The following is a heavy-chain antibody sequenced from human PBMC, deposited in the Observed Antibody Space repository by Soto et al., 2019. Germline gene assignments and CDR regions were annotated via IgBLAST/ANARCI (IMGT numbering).Heavy chain of an antibody. CDR3: AHAGDYDLLSFDH. Sequence: QITLKESGPPLVRPAQTLTLTCAFSGFSLTTTSMGVAWIRQPPGKALEWLALIYWDDDQRYSPSLKDRPTTSKDTSRSRVVLTISNMNPEDTGTYFCAHAGDYDLLSFDHWGPGTLVTVSS. CDR2: IYWDDDQ. D-gene: IGHD4-17*01. J-gene: IGHJ4*02. V-gene: IGHV2-5*02. CDR1: GFSLTTTSMG.